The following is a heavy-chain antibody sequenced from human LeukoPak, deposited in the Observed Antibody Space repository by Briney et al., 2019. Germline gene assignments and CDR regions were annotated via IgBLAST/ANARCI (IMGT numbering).Heavy chain of an antibody. CDR1: GFTVSSNY. V-gene: IGHV3-53*01. J-gene: IGHJ3*02. CDR3: ARVREWFYAFDI. D-gene: IGHD3-3*01. Sequence: GGSLRLSCAASGFTVSSNYMSWVRQAPGKGLEWVSVIYSGGSTYYADSVKGRFTISRDNSKNTLYLQMNSLRAEDMAVYYCARVREWFYAFDIWGQGTMVTVSS. CDR2: IYSGGST.